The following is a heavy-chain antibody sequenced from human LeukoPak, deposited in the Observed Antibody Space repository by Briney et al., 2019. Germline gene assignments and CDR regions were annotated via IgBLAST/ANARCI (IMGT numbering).Heavy chain of an antibody. CDR3: ARVGDHFHWYLDL. CDR2: LHSGSST. V-gene: IGHV3-53*01. Sequence: GGSLRLSCAASGFSVSTNYMNWVRQAPGKGLEWVSILHSGSSTYYADSVEGRFIVSRDSSKNTLSLQMNDLRAEDTAVYYCARVGDHFHWYLDLWGRGTLVTVSS. D-gene: IGHD3-3*02. J-gene: IGHJ2*01. CDR1: GFSVSTNY.